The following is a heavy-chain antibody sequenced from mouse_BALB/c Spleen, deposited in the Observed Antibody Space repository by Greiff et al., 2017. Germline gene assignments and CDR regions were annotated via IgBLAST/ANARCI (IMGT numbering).Heavy chain of an antibody. CDR1: GYTFTNYW. J-gene: IGHJ4*01. CDR2: IYPGGGYT. V-gene: IGHV1-63*02. D-gene: IGHD2-12*01. CDR3: ARFYSHGRAMDY. Sequence: QVQLQQSGAELVRPGTSVKISCKASGYTFTNYWLGWVKQRPGHGLEWIGDIYPGGGYTNYNEKFKGKATLTADTSSSTAYMQLSSLTSEDSAVYFCARFYSHGRAMDYWGQGTSVTVSS.